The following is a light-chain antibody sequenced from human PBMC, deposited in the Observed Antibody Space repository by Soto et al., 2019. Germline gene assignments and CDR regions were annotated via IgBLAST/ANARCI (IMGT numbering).Light chain of an antibody. Sequence: VTQEPSLTVSPGGTVNLTCGSSIGAVTSGHWPYWFQRKPGQALTTLIYDTTNKKTRTPARFSGSLLGGKAALTLSGAQPEDEADYYCLLSHGRARVFGGGTKLTVL. CDR3: LLSHGRARV. V-gene: IGLV7-46*01. CDR2: DTT. CDR1: IGAVTSGHW. J-gene: IGLJ2*01.